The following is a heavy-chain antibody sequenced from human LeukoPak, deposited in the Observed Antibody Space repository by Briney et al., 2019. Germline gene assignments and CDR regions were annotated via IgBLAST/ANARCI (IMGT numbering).Heavy chain of an antibody. CDR3: ARGDLRAAYFDY. CDR1: GGSISSYY. D-gene: IGHD2-15*01. CDR2: IYTSGST. V-gene: IGHV4-4*07. J-gene: IGHJ4*02. Sequence: SDTLSLTCTVSGGSISSYYWSWIRQPAGKGLEWIGRIYTSGSTGYNPSLKSGVTMSIDTAKHQISRKLSSVTAEDTAVYYCARGDLRAAYFDYWGQGTLVTVSS.